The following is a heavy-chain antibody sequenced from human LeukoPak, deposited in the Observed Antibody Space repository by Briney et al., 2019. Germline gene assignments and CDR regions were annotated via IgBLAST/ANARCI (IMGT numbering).Heavy chain of an antibody. CDR2: IYHSGST. CDR3: ARHAYYDFWSGPTHVAFDI. J-gene: IGHJ3*02. Sequence: SETLSLTCAVSGYSISSGYYWGWIRQPPGKGLEWIGSIYHSGSTYYNPSLKSRVTISVDTSKNQFSLKLSSVTAADTAVYYCARHAYYDFWSGPTHVAFDIWGQGTMVTVSS. D-gene: IGHD3-3*01. V-gene: IGHV4-38-2*01. CDR1: GYSISSGYY.